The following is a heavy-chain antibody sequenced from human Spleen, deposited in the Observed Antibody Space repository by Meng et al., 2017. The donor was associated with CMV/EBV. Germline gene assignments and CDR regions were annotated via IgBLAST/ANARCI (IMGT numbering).Heavy chain of an antibody. J-gene: IGHJ4*02. D-gene: IGHD1-26*01. V-gene: IGHV4-39*07. CDR2: IYYSGST. CDR3: AREGIVGATTGFDY. Sequence: QPHAQESGPGLVKPSETLSLTCTVSGGSISSSSYYWGWIRQPPGKGLEWIGSIYYSGSTYYNPSLKSRVTISVDTSKNQFSLKLSSVTAADTAVYYCAREGIVGATTGFDYWGQGTLVTVPS. CDR1: GGSISSSSYY.